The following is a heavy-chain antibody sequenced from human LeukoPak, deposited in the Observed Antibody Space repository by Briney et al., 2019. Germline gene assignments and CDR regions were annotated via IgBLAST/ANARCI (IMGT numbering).Heavy chain of an antibody. D-gene: IGHD6-19*01. CDR1: GGSFSDYY. Sequence: PSETLSFTCAVYGGSFSDYYWSWIRQPPGKGLEWIGDINHSGSTNYNPSLKSRITISVDTSKNHFSLNLSSVTAADTAVYYCARGGWRPEYFQYWGQGTLVTVSS. V-gene: IGHV4-34*01. CDR3: ARGGWRPEYFQY. CDR2: INHSGST. J-gene: IGHJ1*01.